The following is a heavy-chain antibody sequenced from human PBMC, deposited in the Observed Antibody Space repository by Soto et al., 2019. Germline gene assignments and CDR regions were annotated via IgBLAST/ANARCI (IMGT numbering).Heavy chain of an antibody. V-gene: IGHV3-21*01. Sequence: GGSLRLSCAASGFTFSSYSMNWVRQAPGKGLEWVSSISSSSSYIYYADSVKGRFTISRDNAKNSLYLQMNSLRAEDTAVYYCARVQEGIAAASDYWGQGTLVTVSS. CDR1: GFTFSSYS. J-gene: IGHJ4*02. CDR3: ARVQEGIAAASDY. CDR2: ISSSSSYI. D-gene: IGHD6-13*01.